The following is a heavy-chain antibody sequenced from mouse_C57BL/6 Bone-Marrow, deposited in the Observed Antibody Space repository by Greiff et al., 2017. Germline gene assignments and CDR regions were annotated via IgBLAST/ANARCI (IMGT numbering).Heavy chain of an antibody. CDR3: ASPGAWFAY. CDR2: IDPSDSYT. J-gene: IGHJ3*01. Sequence: QVQLQQPGAELVKPGASVKLSCKASGYTFTSYWMQWVKQRPGQGLEWIGEIDPSDSYTNYNQKFKGKATLTVDTSSSTAYMQLSSLTSEDSAVYYCASPGAWFAYWGQGTLVTGSA. CDR1: GYTFTSYW. D-gene: IGHD4-1*01. V-gene: IGHV1-50*01.